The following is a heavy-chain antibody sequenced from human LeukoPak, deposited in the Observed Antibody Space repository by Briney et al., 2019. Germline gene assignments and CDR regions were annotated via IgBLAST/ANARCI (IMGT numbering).Heavy chain of an antibody. V-gene: IGHV1-2*02. J-gene: IGHJ4*02. D-gene: IGHD2-15*01. Sequence: ASVKVSCKASGYTFTGYYMHWVRQAPGQGLEWMGWINPHTGGTNYAQKFQGRVTMTRDASISTAYMELSRLRSDDTAVYYCARPYCGGGSCHDYFDYWGQGTLVTVSS. CDR1: GYTFTGYY. CDR2: INPHTGGT. CDR3: ARPYCGGGSCHDYFDY.